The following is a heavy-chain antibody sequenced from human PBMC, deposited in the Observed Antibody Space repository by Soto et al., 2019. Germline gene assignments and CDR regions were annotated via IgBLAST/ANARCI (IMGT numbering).Heavy chain of an antibody. Sequence: ESGGGLVQPGRSLRLSCAASGFTFDDYAMHWVRQAPGKGLEWVSGISWNSGSIGYADSVKGRFTISRDNAKNSLYLQMNSLRAEDTALYYCAKDPGGYSSSWLAFFDYWGQGTLVTVSS. CDR2: ISWNSGSI. CDR3: AKDPGGYSSSWLAFFDY. D-gene: IGHD6-13*01. J-gene: IGHJ4*02. CDR1: GFTFDDYA. V-gene: IGHV3-9*01.